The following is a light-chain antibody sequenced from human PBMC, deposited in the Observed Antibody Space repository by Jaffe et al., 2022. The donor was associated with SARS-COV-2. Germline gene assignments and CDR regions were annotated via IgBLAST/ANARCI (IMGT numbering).Light chain of an antibody. CDR2: EVD. CDR3: FSFGGTTTRV. CDR1: SSDIGGHNY. V-gene: IGLV2-8*01. Sequence: QSALTQPPSASGSPGQSVTISCTGTSSDIGGHNYVSWYQQRPGEVPKLLIYEVDKRPSGVPDRFSGSKSGNTASLTVSGLQADDEGDYYCFSFGGTTTRVFGGGTKLTVL. J-gene: IGLJ3*02.